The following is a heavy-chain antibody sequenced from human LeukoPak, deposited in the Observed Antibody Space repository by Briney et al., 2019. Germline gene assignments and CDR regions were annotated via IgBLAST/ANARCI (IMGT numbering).Heavy chain of an antibody. CDR2: VYYKGDT. CDR1: GGSTTGYF. V-gene: IGHV4-59*08. D-gene: IGHD4-11*01. J-gene: IGHJ3*01. Sequence: SETLSLTCSVSGGSTTGYFWTWIRQPPGKGPEWIGYVYYKGDTSYSPSLDSRVSISVDTSKKQFSLKLNSATAADTAMYSCARHVTVTYDAFDLWGQGTMVTVSS. CDR3: ARHVTVTYDAFDL.